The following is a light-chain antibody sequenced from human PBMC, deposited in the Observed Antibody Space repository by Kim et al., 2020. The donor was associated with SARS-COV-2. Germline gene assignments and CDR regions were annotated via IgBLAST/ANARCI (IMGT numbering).Light chain of an antibody. Sequence: SYELTQPHSVSVAPGKTARITCGGNNIGSKSVHWYQQKPGQAPVLVIYYDSDRPSGIHERFSGSKSGNTATLTISRVEAGDEADYYCQVWDSSTDHPVFGGGTQLTVL. CDR2: YDS. CDR3: QVWDSSTDHPV. J-gene: IGLJ3*02. V-gene: IGLV3-21*04. CDR1: NIGSKS.